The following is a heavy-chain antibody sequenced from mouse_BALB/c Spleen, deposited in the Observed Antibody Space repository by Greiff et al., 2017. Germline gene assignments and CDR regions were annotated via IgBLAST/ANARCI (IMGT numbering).Heavy chain of an antibody. CDR2: ISYSGST. Sequence: VQLKESGPGLVKPSQSLSLTCTVTGYSITSDYAWNWIRQFPGNKLEWMGYISYSGSTSYNPSLKSRISITRDTSKNQFFLQLNSVTTEDTATYYCARGDYVFAYWGQGTLVTVSA. J-gene: IGHJ3*01. CDR1: GYSITSDYA. D-gene: IGHD2-4*01. CDR3: ARGDYVFAY. V-gene: IGHV3-2*02.